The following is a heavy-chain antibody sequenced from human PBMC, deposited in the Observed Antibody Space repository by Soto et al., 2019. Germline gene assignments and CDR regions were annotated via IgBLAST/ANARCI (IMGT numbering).Heavy chain of an antibody. D-gene: IGHD1-26*01. CDR1: GFTFSGSA. CDR3: TVAPELSVDI. Sequence: GGSLRLSCAASGFTFSGSAMHWVRQASGKGLEWVGRIRSKANSYATAYAASVKGRFTISRDDSKNTAYLQMNSLKTEDTAVYYCTVAPELSVDIWGQGTMVTVSS. CDR2: IRSKANSYAT. V-gene: IGHV3-73*01. J-gene: IGHJ3*02.